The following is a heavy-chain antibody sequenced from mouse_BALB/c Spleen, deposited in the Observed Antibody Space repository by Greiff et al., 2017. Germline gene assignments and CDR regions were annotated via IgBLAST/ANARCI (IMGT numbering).Heavy chain of an antibody. Sequence: QVQLQQPGAELVRPGASVKLSCKASGYTFTSYWINWVKQRPGQGLEWIGNIYPSDSYTNYNQKFKDKATLTVDKSSSTAYMQLSSPTSEDSAVYYCTKTGTYYAMDDWGQGTSVTVSS. CDR2: IYPSDSYT. CDR1: GYTFTSYW. CDR3: TKTGTYYAMDD. J-gene: IGHJ4*01. V-gene: IGHV1-69*02. D-gene: IGHD4-1*01.